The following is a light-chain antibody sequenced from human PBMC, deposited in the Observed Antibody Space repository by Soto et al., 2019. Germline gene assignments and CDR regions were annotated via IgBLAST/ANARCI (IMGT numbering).Light chain of an antibody. J-gene: IGLJ3*02. CDR1: NSNIGAGYD. CDR2: GDN. Sequence: QSVLTQPPSVSGAPGQRVTISCTGDNSNIGAGYDVHWYRQISGTAPKLLIYGDNNRPSGVPDRFSGSKSGTSASLAITGLQAEDEADYYCHSYDSGLSGSVFGGGTKVTVL. CDR3: HSYDSGLSGSV. V-gene: IGLV1-40*01.